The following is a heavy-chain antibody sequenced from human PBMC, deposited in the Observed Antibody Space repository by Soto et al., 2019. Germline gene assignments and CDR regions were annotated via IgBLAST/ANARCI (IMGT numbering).Heavy chain of an antibody. CDR3: ATVCECLAYVSGGFRPHAFDI. J-gene: IGHJ3*02. D-gene: IGHD3-16*02. CDR2: TYYRSKWYN. V-gene: IGHV6-1*01. CDR1: GDSVSSNSAA. Sequence: TLSLTCAISGDSVSSNSAAWNWIRQSPSRGLEWLGRTYYRSKWYNDYAVSVKSRITINPDTSKNQFSLQLNSVTPEDTAVDYRATVCECLAYVSGGFRPHAFDIWGQGTIVSVSS.